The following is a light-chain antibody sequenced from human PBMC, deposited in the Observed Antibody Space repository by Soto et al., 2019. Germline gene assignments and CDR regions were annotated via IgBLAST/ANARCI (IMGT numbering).Light chain of an antibody. CDR3: QQRSNWPIT. CDR2: DAS. Sequence: EIVLSHYLATVSLSPGDRATLXLRASQNVGSYLAWYQQKPGQAPRLLIYDASNRATGIPARFSGSGSGTDFTLTISSLEPEDFAVYYCQQRSNWPITFGQGTRLEI. CDR1: QNVGSY. J-gene: IGKJ5*01. V-gene: IGKV3-11*01.